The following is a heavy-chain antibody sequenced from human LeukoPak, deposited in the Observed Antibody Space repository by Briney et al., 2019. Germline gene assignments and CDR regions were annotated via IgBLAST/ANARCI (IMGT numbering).Heavy chain of an antibody. Sequence: SQTLSLTCAVSGDSVSANGAAWNWIRQSPSRGLEWLGRTYYRSRWYNDYAVSVKSRITINPDTSKNQFSLQLNSVTPEDTAVYYCARVPYYDFQADAFDIWGQGTMVTVSS. CDR1: GDSVSANGAA. V-gene: IGHV6-1*01. D-gene: IGHD3-3*01. CDR2: TYYRSRWYN. CDR3: ARVPYYDFQADAFDI. J-gene: IGHJ3*02.